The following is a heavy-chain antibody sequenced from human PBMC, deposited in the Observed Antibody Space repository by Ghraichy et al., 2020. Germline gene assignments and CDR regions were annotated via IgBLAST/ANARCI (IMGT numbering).Heavy chain of an antibody. J-gene: IGHJ4*02. D-gene: IGHD4-17*01. CDR1: GGSFSGYY. Sequence: SQTPSLTCAVYGGSFSGYYWSWIRQPPGKGLEWIGEINHSGSTNYNPSLKSRVTISVDTSKNQFSLKLSSVTAADTAVYYCARADYGDYYLDYWGQGTLVTVSS. V-gene: IGHV4-34*01. CDR2: INHSGST. CDR3: ARADYGDYYLDY.